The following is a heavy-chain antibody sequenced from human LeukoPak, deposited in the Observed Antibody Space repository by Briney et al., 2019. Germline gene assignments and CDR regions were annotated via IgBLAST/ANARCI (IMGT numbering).Heavy chain of an antibody. CDR1: GDSFISYW. V-gene: IGHV5-51*01. Sequence: GESLKISCKGSGDSFISYWIGWVRQMPGKGLDWMGIIYPGDSDTRYSPSFQGQVTLSVDKFISTAYLQWSSLKASDTAMYYCARRMVRGVITSPFDYWGQGTLVTVSS. J-gene: IGHJ4*02. CDR2: IYPGDSDT. D-gene: IGHD3-10*01. CDR3: ARRMVRGVITSPFDY.